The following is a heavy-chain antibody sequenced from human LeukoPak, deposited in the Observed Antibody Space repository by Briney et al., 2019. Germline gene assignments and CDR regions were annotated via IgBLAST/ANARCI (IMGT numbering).Heavy chain of an antibody. D-gene: IGHD3-3*01. V-gene: IGHV3-23*01. CDR1: AFTFNTYA. J-gene: IGHJ6*03. CDR2: ISGRGDST. Sequence: SGGSLRLSCAASAFTFNTYAMSWVRQAPGKGLEWVSAISGRGDSTYYADSVKGRFTISRDNSKNMVYLQMSSLGAEDTAVYYCARNPFGVVIDYYYYYMDVWGKGTTVTVSS. CDR3: ARNPFGVVIDYYYYYMDV.